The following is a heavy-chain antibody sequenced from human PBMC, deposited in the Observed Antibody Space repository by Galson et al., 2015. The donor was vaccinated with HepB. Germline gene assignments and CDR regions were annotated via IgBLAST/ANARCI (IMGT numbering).Heavy chain of an antibody. Sequence: SETLSLTCTVSGYSINSGGYYWGWIRQPPEKGLEWFGTMYHSGAAYYNPSLKCRVTLSAQASWHQCSLKLRSVTAADRAVYYCARHRGNYGFFEFDVWGQGTMVTVSS. J-gene: IGHJ3*01. CDR2: MYHSGAA. D-gene: IGHD3-10*01. CDR1: GYSINSGGYY. CDR3: ARHRGNYGFFEFDV. V-gene: IGHV4-39*01.